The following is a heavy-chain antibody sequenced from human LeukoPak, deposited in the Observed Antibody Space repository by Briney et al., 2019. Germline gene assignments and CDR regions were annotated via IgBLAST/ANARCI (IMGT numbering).Heavy chain of an antibody. CDR1: GFTFSSYS. V-gene: IGHV3-21*01. CDR2: ISSSSSYI. D-gene: IGHD3-10*01. Sequence: GGSLRLSCAASGFTFSSYSMNWGRQAPGKGLEWVSSISSSSSYIYYADSVKGRFTISRDNAKQSLYLQMNSLRAEDTAVYYCARGTLYYGSESYDYWGQGALVIVSS. CDR3: ARGTLYYGSESYDY. J-gene: IGHJ4*02.